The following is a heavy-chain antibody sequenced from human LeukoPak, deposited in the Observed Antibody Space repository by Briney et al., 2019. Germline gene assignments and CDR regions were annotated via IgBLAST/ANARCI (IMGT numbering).Heavy chain of an antibody. D-gene: IGHD3-3*01. V-gene: IGHV3-49*04. CDR2: IRSKAYGGTT. Sequence: GGSLRLSCTASGFTFGDYAMSWVRRAPGKGLEWVGFIRSKAYGGTTEYAASVKGRFTISRDDSKSIAYLQMNSLKTEDTAVYYCTRSREYYDFWSGYYRWGQGTLVTVSS. CDR3: TRSREYYDFWSGYYR. J-gene: IGHJ4*02. CDR1: GFTFGDYA.